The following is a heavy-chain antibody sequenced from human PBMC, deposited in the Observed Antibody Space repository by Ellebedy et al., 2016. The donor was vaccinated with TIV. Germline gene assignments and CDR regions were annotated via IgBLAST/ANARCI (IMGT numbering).Heavy chain of an antibody. J-gene: IGHJ3*01. D-gene: IGHD2-21*02. Sequence: GGSLRLSXVGSGFTFDENTMHWVRQAPGKGLEWVSGLSWNGGMIEYADSVKGRFTISRDNAKNSLFLQMNNLRVEDTALYYCAKICGGDCHSAFDLWGQGTMVTVSS. CDR2: LSWNGGMI. CDR3: AKICGGDCHSAFDL. V-gene: IGHV3-9*01. CDR1: GFTFDENT.